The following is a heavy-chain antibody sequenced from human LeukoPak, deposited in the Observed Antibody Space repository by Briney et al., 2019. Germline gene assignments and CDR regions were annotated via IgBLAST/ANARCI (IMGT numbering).Heavy chain of an antibody. CDR2: LYSAGAT. J-gene: IGHJ4*02. D-gene: IGHD2-15*01. CDR1: GFAVASNY. V-gene: IGHV3-53*01. CDR3: ASGEVGVRKFYSDPFHY. Sequence: HSGGSLRLSCAASGFAVASNYMSWVRQAPEKGLEWVSILYSAGATYYADSVRGRFTITRDTSKNTLNLQMNSLRADDTAIYYCASGEVGVRKFYSDPFHYWGQGTLVTVSS.